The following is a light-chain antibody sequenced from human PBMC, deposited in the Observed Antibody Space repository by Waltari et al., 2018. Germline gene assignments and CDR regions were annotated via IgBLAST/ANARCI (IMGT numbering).Light chain of an antibody. V-gene: IGKV3-20*01. J-gene: IGKJ1*01. Sequence: EIVLTQSPGTLSLSPGERATLSCRASQSGSRTLAWYQQKPGQAPRLLIYDASSRATGIPDRFSGSESGTDFSLTISRLEPEDFAVYYCQKYGSLPATFGQGTKVEIK. CDR2: DAS. CDR1: QSGSRT. CDR3: QKYGSLPAT.